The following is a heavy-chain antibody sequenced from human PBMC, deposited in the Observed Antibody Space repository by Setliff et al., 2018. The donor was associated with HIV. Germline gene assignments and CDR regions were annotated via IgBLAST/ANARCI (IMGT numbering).Heavy chain of an antibody. Sequence: SETLSLTCTVSGDSITSYYWTWIRQPPGKGLEWIGHIYYTGSTNYNPSLKSRVTISLDTSKNQFSLNLNSVTAADTAVYYCVRGNPDYDILTGYWSYYFDYWGQG. V-gene: IGHV4-59*01. CDR1: GDSITSYY. CDR2: IYYTGST. CDR3: VRGNPDYDILTGYWSYYFDY. J-gene: IGHJ4*02. D-gene: IGHD3-9*01.